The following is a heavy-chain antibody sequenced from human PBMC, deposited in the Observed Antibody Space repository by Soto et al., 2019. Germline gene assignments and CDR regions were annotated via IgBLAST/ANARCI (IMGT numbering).Heavy chain of an antibody. J-gene: IGHJ6*02. Sequence: QVQLVQSGAEVKKPGSSVKVSCKASGDTFSSYAISWVRQAPGQGLEWMGGNIPIFGTANYAQKFQGRVTITAHESTSTAYMEFSSLRSEDTAVYYCARDGSGYRSRASPMDVWGQGTTVTVSS. CDR1: GDTFSSYA. V-gene: IGHV1-69*01. CDR3: ARDGSGYRSRASPMDV. D-gene: IGHD3-22*01. CDR2: NIPIFGTA.